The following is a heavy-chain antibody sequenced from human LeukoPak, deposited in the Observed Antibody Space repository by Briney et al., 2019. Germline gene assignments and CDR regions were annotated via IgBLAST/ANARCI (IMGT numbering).Heavy chain of an antibody. CDR3: ARDLGTTGWHTFDY. Sequence: SQTLSLTCAVSGDSVSSKNGAWNWIRQSPSRGLEWLGRTYYRSKWYNDYAESMEGRMTISQDTSKNQYSLHLNSVTPDNTAVYYCARDLGTTGWHTFDYWGQGTLVTVSS. CDR2: TYYRSKWYN. CDR1: GDSVSSKNGA. V-gene: IGHV6-1*01. D-gene: IGHD6-19*01. J-gene: IGHJ4*02.